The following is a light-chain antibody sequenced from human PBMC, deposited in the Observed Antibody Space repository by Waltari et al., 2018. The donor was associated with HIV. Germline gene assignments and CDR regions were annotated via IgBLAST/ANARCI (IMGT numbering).Light chain of an antibody. CDR3: QSTDSSGTHVV. V-gene: IGLV3-25*03. CDR1: ELTRQS. CDR2: KDR. J-gene: IGLJ2*01. Sequence: SYELTQPPSVSVSPGQTADSTCFGDELTRQSGKWYHHKEGQDPEWLIYKDRKRPSGIPERFSCSTSGTSVTLTISGVQAEDEADYFCQSTDSSGTHVVFGGGTKLTVL.